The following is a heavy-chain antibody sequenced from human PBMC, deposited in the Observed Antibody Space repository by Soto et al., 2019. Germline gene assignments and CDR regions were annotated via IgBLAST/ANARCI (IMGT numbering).Heavy chain of an antibody. CDR1: GFTFTSYW. Sequence: GGSLRLSCVASGFTFTSYWMSWVRQAPGKGLEWVANVKQDGSVTYYVDPVRGRFIISRDNAKNSVYLQMSSLTAEDTAVYYCASQRDLGDYDYWGQGILVTVSS. D-gene: IGHD4-17*01. CDR3: ASQRDLGDYDY. V-gene: IGHV3-7*01. J-gene: IGHJ4*02. CDR2: VKQDGSVT.